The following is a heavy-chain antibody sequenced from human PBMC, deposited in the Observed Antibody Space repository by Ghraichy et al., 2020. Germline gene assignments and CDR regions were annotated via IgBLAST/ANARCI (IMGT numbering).Heavy chain of an antibody. CDR3: ARRLVFYMDV. V-gene: IGHV5-51*01. D-gene: IGHD6-6*01. CDR1: GYRFTSYW. CDR2: VYPGDGDT. Sequence: GESLNISCKASGYRFTSYWIGWVRQIPGKGLEWMGIVYPGDGDTKYSPSFEGHVTISADESTNTAYLQWSSLRASDTAIYYCARRLVFYMDVWGEGTTVTVS. J-gene: IGHJ6*03.